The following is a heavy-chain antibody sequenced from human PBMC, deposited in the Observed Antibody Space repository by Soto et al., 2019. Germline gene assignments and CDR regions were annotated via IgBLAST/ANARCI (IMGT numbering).Heavy chain of an antibody. V-gene: IGHV2-26*04. CDR3: ASTYSTSWYWFDT. Sequence: QVTVKESGPVLVKPTETLTLTCTVSGFSLSNAGLGVSWIRQPPGKALEWLAHIFSNDEKSYSTSLKSRLTISXDXTKSQVVITMTNMDPVDTATYYCASTYSTSWYWFDTWGQGTLVTVSS. CDR2: IFSNDEK. J-gene: IGHJ5*02. CDR1: GFSLSNAGLG. D-gene: IGHD6-13*01.